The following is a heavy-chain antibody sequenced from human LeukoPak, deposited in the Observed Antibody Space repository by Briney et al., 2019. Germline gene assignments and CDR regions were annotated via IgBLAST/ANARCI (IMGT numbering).Heavy chain of an antibody. CDR3: ARGPYYAAGSFDY. V-gene: IGHV3-74*01. D-gene: IGHD3-10*01. CDR1: GFSFSSNW. J-gene: IGHJ4*02. Sequence: PGGSLRLSCAASGFSFSSNWMHWVRQAPGKGLVRVSRISIDGGDTVYADSVKGRFTVSRDNAKDTLYLQMNSLRVEDTAVYYCARGPYYAAGSFDYWGQGTLVTVSS. CDR2: ISIDGGDT.